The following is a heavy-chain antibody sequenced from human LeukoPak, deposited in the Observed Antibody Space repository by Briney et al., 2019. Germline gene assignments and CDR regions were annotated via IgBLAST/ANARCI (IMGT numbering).Heavy chain of an antibody. V-gene: IGHV3-21*01. CDR1: GFTFSSYS. CDR3: ARDKPPHGYDY. CDR2: ISSSSSYI. Sequence: GGSLRLSCAASGFTFSSYSMNWVRQAPGKGLEWVSSISSSSSYIYYADSVKGRFTISRDNAKNSLYLQMNSLRAEDTAVYYCARDKPPHGYDYWGRGTLVTVSS. D-gene: IGHD5-18*01. J-gene: IGHJ4*02.